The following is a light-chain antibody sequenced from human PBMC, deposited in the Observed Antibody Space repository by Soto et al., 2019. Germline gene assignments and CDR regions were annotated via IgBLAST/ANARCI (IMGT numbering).Light chain of an antibody. CDR2: EST. Sequence: DIPMTQSPSSVSASVGDTVTITCRASQNVRSYLNWYQQKSGKAPKLLIYESTTLETGVPSTFSGDGFGTDFTLTISSLHPDDFATYYCQQSFFAPPTFGRGTKVEV. CDR1: QNVRSY. V-gene: IGKV1-39*01. CDR3: QQSFFAPPT. J-gene: IGKJ1*01.